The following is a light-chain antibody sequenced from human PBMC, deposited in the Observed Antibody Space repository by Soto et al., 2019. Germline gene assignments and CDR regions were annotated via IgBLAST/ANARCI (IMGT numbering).Light chain of an antibody. V-gene: IGKV1-9*01. CDR3: QQFNSYPYT. Sequence: DIQLTQSPSFLSASVGDTVTITCRASQGISSYLAWYQQKPGEAPKLLMYAASTLQTGIPSRFSGSGSGTEFTLTIGSLQPEDFATYYCQQFNSYPYTFGQGTELEIK. CDR2: AAS. CDR1: QGISSY. J-gene: IGKJ2*01.